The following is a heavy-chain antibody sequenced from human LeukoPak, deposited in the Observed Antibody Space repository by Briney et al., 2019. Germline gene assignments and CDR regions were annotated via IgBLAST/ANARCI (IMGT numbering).Heavy chain of an antibody. J-gene: IGHJ5*02. Sequence: PSETLSLTCTVSGGSISTYYWSWIRQPVGKGLEWIGHIKTSGSTHYNPSLRSRITKSVDTSKNQFSLKLSSVTAADTAVYYCARHVLWFGEGLNWFDPWGQGALVTVSS. V-gene: IGHV4-4*07. CDR1: GGSISTYY. CDR2: IKTSGST. CDR3: ARHVLWFGEGLNWFDP. D-gene: IGHD3-10*01.